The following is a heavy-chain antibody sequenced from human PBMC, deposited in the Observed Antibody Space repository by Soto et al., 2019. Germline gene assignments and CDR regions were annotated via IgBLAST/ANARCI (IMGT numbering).Heavy chain of an antibody. Sequence: QVQLVQSGAEVKKPGSSVKVSCKASGGTFSSYAISWVRQAPGQGLEWMGGIIPIFGTANYAQKFQGRVTITEDESTSEAYMERRGLRSEDTALYYCVRRRGGGPIGYWGQGTLVTVSS. V-gene: IGHV1-69*01. CDR2: IIPIFGTA. J-gene: IGHJ4*02. CDR1: GGTFSSYA. D-gene: IGHD3-10*01. CDR3: VRRRGGGPIGY.